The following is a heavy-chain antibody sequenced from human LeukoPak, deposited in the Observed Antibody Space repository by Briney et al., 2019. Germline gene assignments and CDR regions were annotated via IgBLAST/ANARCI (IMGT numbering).Heavy chain of an antibody. V-gene: IGHV3-48*02. J-gene: IGHJ4*02. CDR3: APHRDGSYPFDF. Sequence: GGSLRLSCAASGFAFSSYSMNWVRQAPGKGLEWVSYISSSSSTIYYADSVKGRLTISRDSAKNSLYLQMNSLRDEDTAVYYCAPHRDGSYPFDFWGQGTLVTVSS. CDR1: GFAFSSYS. CDR2: ISSSSSTI. D-gene: IGHD1-26*01.